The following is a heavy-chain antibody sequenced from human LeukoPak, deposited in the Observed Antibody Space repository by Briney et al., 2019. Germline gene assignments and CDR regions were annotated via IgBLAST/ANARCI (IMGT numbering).Heavy chain of an antibody. J-gene: IGHJ2*01. CDR3: ARLLALRYFDWLRAYWYFDL. Sequence: PSETLSLTCNVSGYSISSDYYWGWVRQPPGKGLEWIGSVNHSGSTYYNPSLESRVTISIDTSKNQFSLKLNSVTAADTAVYYCARLLALRYFDWLRAYWYFDLWGRGTLVTVSS. V-gene: IGHV4-38-2*02. D-gene: IGHD3-9*01. CDR2: VNHSGST. CDR1: GYSISSDYY.